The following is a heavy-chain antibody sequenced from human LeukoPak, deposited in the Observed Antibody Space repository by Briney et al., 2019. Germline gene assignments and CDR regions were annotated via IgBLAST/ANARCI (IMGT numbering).Heavy chain of an antibody. J-gene: IGHJ4*02. CDR1: GYTFTSYD. CDR2: MNPNSGNT. D-gene: IGHD3-22*01. Sequence: ASVKVSCKASGYTFTSYDINWVRQATGQGLEWMGWMNPNSGNTGYAQKFQGRVTMTRDTSTSTVYMELSSLRSEDTAVYYCARDESSYYDSSGYPDYWGQGTLVTVSS. V-gene: IGHV1-8*02. CDR3: ARDESSYYDSSGYPDY.